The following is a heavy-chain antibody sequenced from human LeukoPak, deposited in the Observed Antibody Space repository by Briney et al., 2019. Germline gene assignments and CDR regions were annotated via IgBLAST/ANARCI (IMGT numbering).Heavy chain of an antibody. CDR3: AKDLYYYGSGTPEY. J-gene: IGHJ4*02. Sequence: GGSLRLSCAAPGFTFSSYGRQWVRQAPGKGLEWVAFIRYDGSNKYYADSVKGRFTISRDNSKNTLYLQMNSLRAEDTAVYYCAKDLYYYGSGTPEYWGQGTLVTVSS. V-gene: IGHV3-30*02. D-gene: IGHD3-10*01. CDR2: IRYDGSNK. CDR1: GFTFSSYG.